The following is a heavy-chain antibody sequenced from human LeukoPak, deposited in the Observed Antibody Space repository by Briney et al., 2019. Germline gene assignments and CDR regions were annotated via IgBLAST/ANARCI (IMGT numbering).Heavy chain of an antibody. Sequence: PGRSLRLSCAASGFTFDDYAMHWVRQAPGKGLEWVSGISSNSGSIGYADSVKGRFTISRDNAKNSLYLQMNSLRAEDTALYYCAKDRAVGFGYGASDIWGQGTMVTVSS. CDR1: GFTFDDYA. V-gene: IGHV3-9*01. J-gene: IGHJ3*02. CDR3: AKDRAVGFGYGASDI. D-gene: IGHD3-10*01. CDR2: ISSNSGSI.